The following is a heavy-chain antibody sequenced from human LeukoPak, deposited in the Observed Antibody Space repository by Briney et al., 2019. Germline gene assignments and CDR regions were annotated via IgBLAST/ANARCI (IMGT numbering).Heavy chain of an antibody. J-gene: IGHJ6*02. Sequence: GGSLRLSCAASGFTFSSYAMSWVRQAPGKGLEWVSAISGSGGSTYYADSVKGRFTISRDNSKNTLYLQMNSLRAEDTAVYYCARHGVVRGVMIYYYYGMDVWGQGTTVTVSS. CDR3: ARHGVVRGVMIYYYYGMDV. CDR2: ISGSGGST. CDR1: GFTFSSYA. V-gene: IGHV3-23*01. D-gene: IGHD3-10*01.